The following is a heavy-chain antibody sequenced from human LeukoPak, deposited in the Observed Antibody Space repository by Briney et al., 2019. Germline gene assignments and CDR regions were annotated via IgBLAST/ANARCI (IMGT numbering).Heavy chain of an antibody. J-gene: IGHJ4*02. CDR2: IRGSGSST. CDR1: GFTFSSYA. CDR3: AKVGMTTVTTGPKYFDY. D-gene: IGHD4-17*01. V-gene: IGHV3-23*01. Sequence: GGSLRLSCAASGFTFSSYAMSWVRQAPGKGPEWVSAIRGSGSSTYYADSVKGRFTISRDSSKNALYLQMNSLRAEDTAVYYCAKVGMTTVTTGPKYFDYWGQGTLVTVSS.